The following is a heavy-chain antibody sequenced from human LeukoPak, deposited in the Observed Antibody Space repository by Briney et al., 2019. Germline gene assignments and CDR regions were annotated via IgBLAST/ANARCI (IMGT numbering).Heavy chain of an antibody. J-gene: IGHJ4*02. CDR2: ISYDGSNK. CDR1: GFTFSSYA. V-gene: IGHV3-30*04. CDR3: TPLQLVDY. D-gene: IGHD1-1*01. Sequence: GGSLRLSYAASGFTFSSYAMHWVRQAPGKGLEWVAVISYDGSNKYYADSVKGRFTISRDNSKNTLYLQMNSLRAEDTAVYYCTPLQLVDYWGQGTLVTDSS.